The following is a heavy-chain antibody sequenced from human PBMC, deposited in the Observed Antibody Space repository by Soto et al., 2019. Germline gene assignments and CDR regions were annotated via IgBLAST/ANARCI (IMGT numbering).Heavy chain of an antibody. J-gene: IGHJ6*02. CDR3: DRADRTLVTPSRLDA. D-gene: IGHD2-21*02. Sequence: ATLPPPSSVYGGTFRRYYWTVCRQPPGKRMEWIGEINHSGTINFNPSLKSRLTISLDTSKKHFSLKLSSVTDADTAAYYCDRADRTLVTPSRLDAWGEGATV. V-gene: IGHV4-34*01. CDR1: GGTFRRYY. CDR2: INHSGTI.